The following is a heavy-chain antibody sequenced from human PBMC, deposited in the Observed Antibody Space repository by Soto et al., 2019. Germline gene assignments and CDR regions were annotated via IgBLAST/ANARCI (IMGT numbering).Heavy chain of an antibody. CDR3: AKELGCSGGSCSGGDY. Sequence: GGSLRLSCAASGFTFSSYGMHWVRQAPGKGLEWVAVISYDGSNKYYADSVKGRFTISRDNSKNTLYLQMNSLRAEDTAVYYCAKELGCSGGSCSGGDYWGQGTLVTVSS. CDR2: ISYDGSNK. V-gene: IGHV3-30*18. D-gene: IGHD2-15*01. J-gene: IGHJ4*02. CDR1: GFTFSSYG.